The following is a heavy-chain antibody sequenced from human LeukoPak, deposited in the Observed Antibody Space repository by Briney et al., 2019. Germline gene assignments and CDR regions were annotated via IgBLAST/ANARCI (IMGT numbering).Heavy chain of an antibody. D-gene: IGHD5-12*01. CDR3: VKRELYIVATT. J-gene: IGHJ5*02. Sequence: GGSLRLSCAASGFTSSSNAMGWVRQDPGKGLEWVSAISPGGSPYYADSVKGRFTISRDNSKNTLYLQMNSLRAEDTAVYYCVKRELYIVATTWGQGTLVTVSS. V-gene: IGHV3-23*01. CDR2: ISPGGSP. CDR1: GFTSSSNA.